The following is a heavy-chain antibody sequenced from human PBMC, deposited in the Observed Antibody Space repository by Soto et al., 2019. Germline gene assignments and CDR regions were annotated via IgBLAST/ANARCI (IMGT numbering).Heavy chain of an antibody. CDR3: ASGINYYASGDDVFDI. CDR1: GYTFASYD. Sequence: GASVQVSCKASGYTFASYDINWVRQATGQGLEWMGWMNPNSGNTGYAQKFQGRVTMTRNTSISTAYMELSSLRSEDTAVYYCASGINYYASGDDVFDIRGQGTMVTVSS. D-gene: IGHD3-10*01. CDR2: MNPNSGNT. V-gene: IGHV1-8*01. J-gene: IGHJ3*02.